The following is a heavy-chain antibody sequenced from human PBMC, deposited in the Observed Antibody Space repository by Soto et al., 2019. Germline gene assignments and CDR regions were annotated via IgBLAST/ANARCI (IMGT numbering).Heavy chain of an antibody. V-gene: IGHV3-33*01. Sequence: QVQLVESGGGVVQPGRSLSPSCAAPGFTFGSFGWPWVGKAPGKGLEWVALIWYDGTNKYYADSVKGRFTISRDNSKNTLYLQMNSLRAEDTAVYYCASRGIAAVDFDYWGQGTLVTVSS. J-gene: IGHJ4*02. CDR1: GFTFGSFG. CDR2: IWYDGTNK. CDR3: ASRGIAAVDFDY. D-gene: IGHD6-13*01.